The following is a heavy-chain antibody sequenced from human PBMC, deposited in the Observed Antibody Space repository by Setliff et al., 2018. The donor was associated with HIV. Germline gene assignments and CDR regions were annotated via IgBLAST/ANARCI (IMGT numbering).Heavy chain of an antibody. V-gene: IGHV1-18*01. J-gene: IGHJ3*02. CDR3: ARDDVGYCSGGSCYHLFDTFDI. CDR2: ISSYNDNT. D-gene: IGHD2-15*01. Sequence: ASVKVSCKTSGGTFSTYTIAWVRQAPGQGLEWMGWISSYNDNTNYALNLQGRVTMTTDTSTSTAYMELRSLRSDDTAVYYYARDDVGYCSGGSCYHLFDTFDIWGQGTVVTVSS. CDR1: GGTFSTYT.